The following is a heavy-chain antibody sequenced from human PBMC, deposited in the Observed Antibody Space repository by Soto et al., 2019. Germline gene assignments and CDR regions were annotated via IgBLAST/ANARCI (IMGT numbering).Heavy chain of an antibody. CDR3: ARVLRGYYDSSGLGSAFDI. V-gene: IGHV4-4*02. Sequence: SETLSLTCAVSGGSISSSNWWSWVRQPPGKGLEWIGEFYHSGSTNYNPSLKSRVTISVDKSKNQFSLKLSSVTAADTAVYYCARVLRGYYDSSGLGSAFDIWGQGTMLTVSS. D-gene: IGHD3-22*01. CDR1: GGSISSSNW. CDR2: FYHSGST. J-gene: IGHJ3*02.